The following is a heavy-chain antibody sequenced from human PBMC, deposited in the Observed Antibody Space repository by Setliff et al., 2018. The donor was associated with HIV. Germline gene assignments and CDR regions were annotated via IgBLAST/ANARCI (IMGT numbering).Heavy chain of an antibody. J-gene: IGHJ3*01. D-gene: IGHD6-13*01. V-gene: IGHV1-69*13. CDR2: VIPLFGTE. CDR3: ARDLNVQYIISWYDVFDL. Sequence: ASVKVSCKSSGGTFSSYGVTWVRQAPGQGLEWMGGVIPLFGTEKGAQKFQGRVTITADESTNTAYMELSSLRSEDTAIYYCARDLNVQYIISWYDVFDLWGQGTMVTVSS. CDR1: GGTFSSYG.